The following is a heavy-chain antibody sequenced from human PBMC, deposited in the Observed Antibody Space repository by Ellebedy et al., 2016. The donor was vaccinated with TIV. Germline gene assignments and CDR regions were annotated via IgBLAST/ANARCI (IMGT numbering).Heavy chain of an antibody. Sequence: ASVKVSCKASGGTFSSYAISWVRQAPGQGLEWMGRIIPILGIANYAQKFQGRVTITADQSTSTAHMEVSSLKSEDTAVYYCARYCSSTSCYAGSDDWGQGTLVTVSS. V-gene: IGHV1-69*04. CDR2: IIPILGIA. D-gene: IGHD2-2*01. CDR3: ARYCSSTSCYAGSDD. CDR1: GGTFSSYA. J-gene: IGHJ4*02.